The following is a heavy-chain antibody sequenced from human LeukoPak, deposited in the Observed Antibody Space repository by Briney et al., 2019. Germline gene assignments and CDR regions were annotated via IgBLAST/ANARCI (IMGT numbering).Heavy chain of an antibody. V-gene: IGHV3-23*01. Sequence: GGSLRLSCAASGFTFSSYAMSWVRQAPGKGLEWVSTISNSDYSTYYADSVKGRFTISRATENTLYLQMNNLRAEDTAVYYCAKPARTDYADYWGRGTLVTVSS. J-gene: IGHJ4*02. CDR2: ISNSDYST. CDR1: GFTFSSYA. CDR3: AKPARTDYADY. D-gene: IGHD1-14*01.